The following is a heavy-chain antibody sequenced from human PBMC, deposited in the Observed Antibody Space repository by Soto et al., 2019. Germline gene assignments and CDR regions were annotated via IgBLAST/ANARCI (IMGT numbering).Heavy chain of an antibody. V-gene: IGHV4-39*01. D-gene: IGHD4-17*01. CDR1: GDSIYSVSSF. CDR2: IYYTGST. J-gene: IGHJ4*02. Sequence: PSETLSLTCSVSGDSIYSVSSFWSWIRQPPGKGLEWIGSIYYTGSTYYNPSLQSRVTISLDSSKNQFSLKLRSVTAADTAAYFCARQDPLRFFDFWGQGSLVTVSS. CDR3: ARQDPLRFFDF.